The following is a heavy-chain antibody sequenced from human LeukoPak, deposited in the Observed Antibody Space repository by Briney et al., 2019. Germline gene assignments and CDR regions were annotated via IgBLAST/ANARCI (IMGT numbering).Heavy chain of an antibody. D-gene: IGHD3-22*01. CDR1: GGTFSSYA. J-gene: IGHJ3*02. CDR2: IIPILGIA. V-gene: IGHV1-69*04. Sequence: ASVKVSCKASGGTFSSYAISWVRQAPGQGLEWMGRIIPILGIANYAQKFQGRVTITADKSTSTAYMGLSSLRSEDTAVYYCARAPNYYDSSGYYYEGVAFDIWGQGTMVTVSS. CDR3: ARAPNYYDSSGYYYEGVAFDI.